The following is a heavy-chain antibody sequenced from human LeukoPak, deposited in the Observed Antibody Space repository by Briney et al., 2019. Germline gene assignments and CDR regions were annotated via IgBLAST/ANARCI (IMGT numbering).Heavy chain of an antibody. V-gene: IGHV3-23*01. CDR3: ARALNHGGGYYDFWSGYVEIDY. J-gene: IGHJ4*02. CDR1: GFTFSSYG. CDR2: ISGSGGST. D-gene: IGHD3-3*01. Sequence: PGGSLRLSCAASGFTFSSYGMSWVRQAPGKGLEWVSAISGSGGSTYYADSVKGRFTISRDNSKNTLYLQMNSLSAEDTAVYYCARALNHGGGYYDFWSGYVEIDYWGQGTLVTVSS.